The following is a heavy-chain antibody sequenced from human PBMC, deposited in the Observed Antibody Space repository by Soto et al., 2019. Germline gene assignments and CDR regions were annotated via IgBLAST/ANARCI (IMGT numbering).Heavy chain of an antibody. D-gene: IGHD3-22*01. Sequence: XETLSLTCTVSGGSVSSGSYYWSWIRQPPGKGLEWIGYIYYSGSTNYNPSLKSRVTISVDTSKNQFSLKLSSVTAADTAVYYCARDRDYYDSSGYYWYYYGMDVWGQGTTVTVSS. J-gene: IGHJ6*02. CDR3: ARDRDYYDSSGYYWYYYGMDV. CDR1: GGSVSSGSYY. V-gene: IGHV4-61*01. CDR2: IYYSGST.